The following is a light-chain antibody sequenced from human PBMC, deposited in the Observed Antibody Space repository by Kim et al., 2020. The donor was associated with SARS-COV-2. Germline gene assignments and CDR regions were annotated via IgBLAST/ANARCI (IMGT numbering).Light chain of an antibody. J-gene: IGKJ4*01. Sequence: ENVLTRSPGTLSLSPGERATLSCRASQYVSESRLAWYQQKPGRAPRLLIYAASSRATGIPDRFSGRGSGTDFTLTISRLEPEDFAVYYCQQYVESPPLTFGGGTKVEIK. CDR1: QYVSESR. CDR3: QQYVESPPLT. CDR2: AAS. V-gene: IGKV3-20*01.